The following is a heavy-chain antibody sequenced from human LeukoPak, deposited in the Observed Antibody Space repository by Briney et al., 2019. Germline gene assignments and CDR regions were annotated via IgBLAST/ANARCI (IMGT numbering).Heavy chain of an antibody. CDR2: IYYSGST. J-gene: IGHJ4*02. CDR3: ARAQSGYDPGFDY. D-gene: IGHD5-12*01. V-gene: IGHV4-59*01. CDR1: GGSISSYY. Sequence: SETLSLTCTVSGGSISSYYWSWIRQPPGKGLEWIGYIYYSGSTNYNPSLKSRVTISVDTSKNQFSLKLSSVTAADTAVYYCARAQSGYDPGFDYWGQGTLVTVSS.